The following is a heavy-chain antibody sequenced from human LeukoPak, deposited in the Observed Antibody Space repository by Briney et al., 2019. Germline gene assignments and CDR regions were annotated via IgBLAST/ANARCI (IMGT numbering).Heavy chain of an antibody. CDR3: GRSPTSYYGVVFDY. CDR2: IWYDGSNK. J-gene: IGHJ4*02. Sequence: PGRSLRLSCAASGFTFSSYGMHWVRQAPGKGLEWVAVIWYDGSNKYYEDSVKGRFTISRDNSKNTLYLQMNSLRAEDTAVYYGGRSPTSYYGVVFDYWGQGTLVTVSS. CDR1: GFTFSSYG. V-gene: IGHV3-33*01. D-gene: IGHD4-17*01.